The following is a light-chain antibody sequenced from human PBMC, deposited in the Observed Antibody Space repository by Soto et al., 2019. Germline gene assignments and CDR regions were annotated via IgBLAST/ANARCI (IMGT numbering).Light chain of an antibody. CDR2: LNSDGSH. CDR1: SGHSNYA. V-gene: IGLV4-69*01. Sequence: QLVLTQSPSASASLGASVKLTCTLSSGHSNYAIAWHQQQAEKGPRYLMKLNSDGSHSKGDGIPDRFSGSSSGAERYLTISSLQAEGEADYCCQTWGSGIVVFGGGTKLTVL. J-gene: IGLJ2*01. CDR3: QTWGSGIVV.